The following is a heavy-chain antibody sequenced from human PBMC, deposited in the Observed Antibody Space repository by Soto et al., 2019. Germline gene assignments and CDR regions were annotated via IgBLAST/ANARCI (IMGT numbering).Heavy chain of an antibody. J-gene: IGHJ3*02. Sequence: PGGSLRLSCAASGFTFSSYAMSWVRQAPGKGLEWVSAISGSGGSTYYADSVKGRFTISRDNSKNTLYLQMNSLRAEDTAVYYCAKFGDTMIVVVNNAFDIWGQGTMVTVAS. CDR1: GFTFSSYA. D-gene: IGHD3-22*01. V-gene: IGHV3-23*01. CDR3: AKFGDTMIVVVNNAFDI. CDR2: ISGSGGST.